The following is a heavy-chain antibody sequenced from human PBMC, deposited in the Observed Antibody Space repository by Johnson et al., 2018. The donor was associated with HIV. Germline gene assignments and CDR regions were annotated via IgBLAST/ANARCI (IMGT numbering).Heavy chain of an antibody. Sequence: VQLVESGGGLVQPGGSLRPPCVASGFTFSSYAMYWVRQAPGKGLEWVAAISYDGSNKYYADSVKGRFTISRDNAKNSLYLQMNSLRAEDTAVYYCARLEERGRGAFDSLGQGTMVTVSS. CDR1: GFTFSSYA. J-gene: IGHJ3*02. CDR2: ISYDGSNK. V-gene: IGHV3-30*04. CDR3: ARLEERGRGAFDS.